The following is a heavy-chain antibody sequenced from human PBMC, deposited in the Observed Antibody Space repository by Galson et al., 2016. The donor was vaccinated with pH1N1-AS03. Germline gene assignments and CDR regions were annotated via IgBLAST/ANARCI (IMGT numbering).Heavy chain of an antibody. CDR3: ARATAVGPPYFDY. J-gene: IGHJ4*02. V-gene: IGHV4-59*01. CDR1: SSYS. CDR2: IYSIGGT. Sequence: SSYSWNWIRQPPGKGLEWIGSIYSIGGTNYNPSLESRITISVETSKNQFSLKLRSVTAADTAVYYCARATAVGPPYFDYWGQGTVATVSS. D-gene: IGHD6-13*01.